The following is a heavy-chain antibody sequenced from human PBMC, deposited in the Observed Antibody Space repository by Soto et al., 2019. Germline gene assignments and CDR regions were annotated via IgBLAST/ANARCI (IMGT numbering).Heavy chain of an antibody. J-gene: IGHJ4*02. D-gene: IGHD4-17*01. CDR3: ARVPSGRLRGPSSYFDY. CDR2: IYYSGST. V-gene: IGHV4-31*03. CDR1: GGSISSSGYD. Sequence: PSETLSLTCTVSGGSISSSGYDWTWIRQHPGKGLEWIGYIYYSGSTYYNPSLKSRVTISVDTSKNQFSLKLSSVTAADTAVYYCARVPSGRLRGPSSYFDYWGQGTLVTVSS.